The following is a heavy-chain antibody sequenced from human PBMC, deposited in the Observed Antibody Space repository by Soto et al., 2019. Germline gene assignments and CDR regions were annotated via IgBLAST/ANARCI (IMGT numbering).Heavy chain of an antibody. Sequence: GASVKVSCKASGGTFSSYAISWVRQAPGQGLEWMGGIIPIFGTANYAQKFQGRVTITADESTSTAYMELSSLRSEDTAVYYCASWSPDGYNSYNWFDPWGQGTLVTV. CDR1: GGTFSSYA. CDR2: IIPIFGTA. D-gene: IGHD1-1*01. V-gene: IGHV1-69*13. J-gene: IGHJ5*02. CDR3: ASWSPDGYNSYNWFDP.